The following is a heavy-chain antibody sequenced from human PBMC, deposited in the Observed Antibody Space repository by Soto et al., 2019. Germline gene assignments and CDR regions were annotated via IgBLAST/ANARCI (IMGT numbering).Heavy chain of an antibody. CDR2: IFHLGGA. CDR3: GGSFDY. CDR1: GGSIHSSYW. Sequence: QVQLQESGPGLVKPSGTLSLICDASGGSIHSSYWWSWVREPPGRRLEWIGEIFHLGGATYNPSLGSRVTIYVDKTKNQFYLKLTSVTAEYSAIYFCGGSFDYWGPAILVTVSS. J-gene: IGHJ4*02. V-gene: IGHV4-4*02.